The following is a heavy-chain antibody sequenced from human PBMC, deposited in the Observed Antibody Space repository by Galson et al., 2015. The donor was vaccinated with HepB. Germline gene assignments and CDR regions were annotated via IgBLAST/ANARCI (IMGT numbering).Heavy chain of an antibody. CDR2: INAGSRYM. D-gene: IGHD2-21*02. V-gene: IGHV3-21*01. CDR1: GFTFRDYS. CDR3: ARAGYCGGDCYAIQRYWYFDL. J-gene: IGHJ2*01. Sequence: SLRLSCAASGFTFRDYSINWVRQAPGKGLEWVSYINAGSRYMYYADSVRGRFTISRDNAENSLYLQMNSLRAEDTGVYYCARAGYCGGDCYAIQRYWYFDLWGRGTLVTVSS.